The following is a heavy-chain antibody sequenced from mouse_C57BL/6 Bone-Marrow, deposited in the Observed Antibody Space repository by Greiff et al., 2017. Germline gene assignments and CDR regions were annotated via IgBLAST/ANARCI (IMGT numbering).Heavy chain of an antibody. V-gene: IGHV5-9*01. CDR2: ISGGGGNT. CDR1: GFTFSSYT. J-gene: IGHJ3*01. Sequence: EVKVVESGGGLVKPGGSLKLSCAASGFTFSSYTMSWVRQTPEKRLEWVATISGGGGNTYYPDSVKGRFTISRDNAKNTLYLQMSSLRSEDTALYYCARKDYYGSSPAWFAYWGQGTLVTVSA. D-gene: IGHD1-1*01. CDR3: ARKDYYGSSPAWFAY.